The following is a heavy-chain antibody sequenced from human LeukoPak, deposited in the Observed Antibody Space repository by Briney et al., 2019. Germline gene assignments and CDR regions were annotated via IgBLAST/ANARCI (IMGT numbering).Heavy chain of an antibody. CDR1: GFTFSSYA. Sequence: GGSLRLSCSASGFTFSSYAMHWVRQASGKGLEYVSAISGNGGSTYYADSVRGRFTISRDNSKNTLYLQMNSLRVEDTAVYYCVKESRTYYSYDMDVWGQGTTVTVSS. CDR3: VKESRTYYSYDMDV. V-gene: IGHV3-64D*06. CDR2: ISGNGGST. J-gene: IGHJ6*02.